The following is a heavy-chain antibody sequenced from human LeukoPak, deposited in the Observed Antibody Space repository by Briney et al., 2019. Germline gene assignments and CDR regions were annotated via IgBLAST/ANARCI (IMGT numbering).Heavy chain of an antibody. CDR2: IYYSGST. D-gene: IGHD4-17*01. CDR1: GGSISSGDYY. J-gene: IGHJ4*02. Sequence: SETLSLTCTVSGGSISSGDYYWSWIRQPPGKGLEWIGYIYYSGSTYYNPSLKSRVIISADTSKNQFSLSLSYVTAADTAVYYCARASGYNFGDYSADYWGQGTLATVSS. CDR3: ARASGYNFGDYSADY. V-gene: IGHV4-30-4*01.